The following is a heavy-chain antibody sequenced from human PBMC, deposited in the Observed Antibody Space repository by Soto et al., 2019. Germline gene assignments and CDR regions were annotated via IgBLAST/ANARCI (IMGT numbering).Heavy chain of an antibody. D-gene: IGHD6-13*01. V-gene: IGHV3-74*01. CDR1: GFTFSSYW. CDR2: INSDGSST. Sequence: GGSLRLSCAASGFTFSSYWMHWVRQAPGKGLVWVSRINSDGSSTSYADSVKGRFTISRDNAKNTLYLQMNSLRAEDTAVYYCARAYRRQQLVRTGDWFDPWGQGTLVTVSS. CDR3: ARAYRRQQLVRTGDWFDP. J-gene: IGHJ5*02.